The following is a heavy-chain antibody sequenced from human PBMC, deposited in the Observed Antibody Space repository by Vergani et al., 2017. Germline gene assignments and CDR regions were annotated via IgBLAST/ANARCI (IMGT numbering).Heavy chain of an antibody. Sequence: EVQLLESGGGLVQPGGSLRLSCAASGFTFSSYAMSWVRQAPGKGLEWVSAISGSGGSTYYADSVKGRFTISRDNSKNTLYLQMNSLRAEDTAVYYCARAKYYYDSSGQLGHFDYWGQGTLVTVSS. CDR3: ARAKYYYDSSGQLGHFDY. V-gene: IGHV3-23*01. D-gene: IGHD3-22*01. J-gene: IGHJ4*02. CDR2: ISGSGGST. CDR1: GFTFSSYA.